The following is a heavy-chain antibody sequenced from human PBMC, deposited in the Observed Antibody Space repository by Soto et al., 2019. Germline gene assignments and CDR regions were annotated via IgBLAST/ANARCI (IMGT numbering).Heavy chain of an antibody. J-gene: IGHJ4*02. CDR1: GGSVSGYY. Sequence: ASETLSLTCAVYGGSVSGYYWSWIRQPPGKGLEWIGEINHSGSTNYNPSLKSRVTISVDTSKNQFSLKLSSVTAADTAVYYCARSAPTYYDSSGYYYGIDYWGQGTLVTVSS. V-gene: IGHV4-34*01. D-gene: IGHD3-22*01. CDR2: INHSGST. CDR3: ARSAPTYYDSSGYYYGIDY.